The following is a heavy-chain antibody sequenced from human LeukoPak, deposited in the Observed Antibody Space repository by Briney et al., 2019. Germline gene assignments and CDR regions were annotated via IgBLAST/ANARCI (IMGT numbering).Heavy chain of an antibody. CDR1: GFTFSSLW. Sequence: GGSLRLSCEASGFTFSSLWMHWVRQAPRKGLVWVSHINSDGSSTNYADSVKGRFTISRDNAKNTLYLQMNSLRAEDTAVYYCVRGGYGSIDYWGQGTLVTVSS. V-gene: IGHV3-74*01. CDR3: VRGGYGSIDY. J-gene: IGHJ4*02. CDR2: INSDGSST. D-gene: IGHD4-17*01.